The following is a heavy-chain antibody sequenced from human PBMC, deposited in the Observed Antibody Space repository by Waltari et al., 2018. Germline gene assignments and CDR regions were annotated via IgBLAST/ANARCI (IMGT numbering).Heavy chain of an antibody. V-gene: IGHV3-33*01. D-gene: IGHD6-19*01. CDR1: GFTFSTYG. CDR2: IWYDGGLK. J-gene: IGHJ4*02. CDR3: AREKRLAYSSGWSGFDY. Sequence: QVQLVESGGGVVKPGRSLRVSCAASGFTFSTYGMHWVRQPPGKGLEWVAVIWYDGGLKFYADSVKGRFTISRDNSRNTVYLQMNSLRAEDTAVYYCAREKRLAYSSGWSGFDYWGQGTVVTVSS.